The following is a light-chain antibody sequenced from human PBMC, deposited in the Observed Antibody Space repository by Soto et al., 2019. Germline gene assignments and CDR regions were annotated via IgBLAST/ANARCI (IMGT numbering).Light chain of an antibody. Sequence: EIVLTQSPATLSLSPGERATLSFRASQSVSSYLAWYQQQPGQAPRLLIYDASNRATGIPARFSGSGSGTDFTLTISRLEPEDFAVYYCQQRSNWHLTFGGGTKVEIK. J-gene: IGKJ4*01. CDR3: QQRSNWHLT. V-gene: IGKV3-11*01. CDR2: DAS. CDR1: QSVSSY.